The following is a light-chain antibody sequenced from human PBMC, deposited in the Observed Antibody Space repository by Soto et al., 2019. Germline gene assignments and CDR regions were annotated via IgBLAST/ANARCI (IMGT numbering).Light chain of an antibody. Sequence: DIVLTQSPDSLAVSLGERATINCRSSQSVLYSSNNKNYLAWYQQKPGQPPKLLIYWASTRESGVPDRFSGSGSGTDFTLTISSLQAEDVAVYYCQPYYSFRTFGQGTKVEIK. CDR3: QPYYSFRT. CDR2: WAS. V-gene: IGKV4-1*01. J-gene: IGKJ1*01. CDR1: QSVLYSSNNKNY.